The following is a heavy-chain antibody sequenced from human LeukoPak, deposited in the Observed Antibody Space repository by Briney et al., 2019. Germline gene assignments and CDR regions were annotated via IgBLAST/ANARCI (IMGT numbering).Heavy chain of an antibody. D-gene: IGHD3-9*01. CDR3: ASSYYDILTGSESFDI. Sequence: PSETLSLTCAVSGYSISSGYYWGWIRQPPGKGVEWIGSIYHSGSTYYNPSLKSRVTISVDTSKNQFSLKLSSVTAADTAVYYCASSYYDILTGSESFDIWGQGTMVTVSS. J-gene: IGHJ3*02. V-gene: IGHV4-38-2*01. CDR2: IYHSGST. CDR1: GYSISSGYY.